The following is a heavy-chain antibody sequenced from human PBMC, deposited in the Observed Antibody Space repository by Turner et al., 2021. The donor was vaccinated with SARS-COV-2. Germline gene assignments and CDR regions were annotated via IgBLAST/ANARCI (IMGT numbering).Heavy chain of an antibody. V-gene: IGHV1-69*01. D-gene: IGHD2-15*01. CDR3: ARGEVGYCSGGRCYSGSY. CDR1: GGPFSSYA. Sequence: QVRLVQSGAEVKKPGSSVKVSCRTSGGPFSSYATSWVRQAPGQGLEWMGGIIPIFGTANYAQKLQGRVTITADESTSTAYMELSSLRSEDTAVYYCARGEVGYCSGGRCYSGSYWGQGTLVTVSS. J-gene: IGHJ4*02. CDR2: IIPIFGTA.